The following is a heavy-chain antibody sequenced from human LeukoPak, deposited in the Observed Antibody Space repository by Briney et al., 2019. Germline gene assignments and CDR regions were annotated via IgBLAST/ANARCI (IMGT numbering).Heavy chain of an antibody. CDR2: ISNSGETT. CDR1: GFTFTNYA. Sequence: GGSLRLSCAASGFTFTNYAMSWVRQAPGKGLDFVSSISNSGETTNYADSVKGRFTISRDNPKNTLYLQVNSLRAEDTAVYYCARGLWWSKYYFDYWGQGTLVTVSS. V-gene: IGHV3-23*01. CDR3: ARGLWWSKYYFDY. D-gene: IGHD2-21*01. J-gene: IGHJ4*02.